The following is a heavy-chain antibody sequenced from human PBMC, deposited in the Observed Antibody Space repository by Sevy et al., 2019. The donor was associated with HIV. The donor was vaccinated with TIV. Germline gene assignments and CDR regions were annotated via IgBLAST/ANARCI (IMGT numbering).Heavy chain of an antibody. V-gene: IGHV4-59*01. CDR2: IYSSGST. Sequence: SETLSLTCTVSGGSMNNYFWSWIRQPPGKALEWIAYIYSSGSTNYNPSLKSRVTISVDSSKNQFSLKLRSVTAADTAVYYCARESIGAVGDFDYWGQETLVTVSS. D-gene: IGHD6-13*01. CDR3: ARESIGAVGDFDY. CDR1: GGSMNNYF. J-gene: IGHJ4*02.